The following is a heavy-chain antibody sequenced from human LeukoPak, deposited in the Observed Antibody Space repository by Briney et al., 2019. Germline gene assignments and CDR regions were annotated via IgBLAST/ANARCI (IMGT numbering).Heavy chain of an antibody. V-gene: IGHV3-9*01. Sequence: PGGSLRLSCAASGFTFDDHAMHWVRHAPGKGLEWVSGIGWNSGSIGYADSVKGRFTISRDNAKNSLYLQMNSLRAEGTALYYCAKDTVEYYYDSSGYYFDYWGQGTLVTVSS. CDR3: AKDTVEYYYDSSGYYFDY. D-gene: IGHD3-22*01. J-gene: IGHJ4*02. CDR1: GFTFDDHA. CDR2: IGWNSGSI.